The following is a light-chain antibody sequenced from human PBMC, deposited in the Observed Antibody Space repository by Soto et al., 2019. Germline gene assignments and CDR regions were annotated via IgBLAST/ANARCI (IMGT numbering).Light chain of an antibody. CDR1: QGISSY. V-gene: IGKV1-9*01. CDR3: QQLNSYPST. CDR2: GAS. Sequence: DIQLTQSPSFLSASVGDRVTITCRASQGISSYLAWYQQKPGKAPKLLIYGASTLQSGVPSRFSGSGSGTEFTLTISSPQPQDFATYYCQQLNSYPSTFGQGTRLEIK. J-gene: IGKJ5*01.